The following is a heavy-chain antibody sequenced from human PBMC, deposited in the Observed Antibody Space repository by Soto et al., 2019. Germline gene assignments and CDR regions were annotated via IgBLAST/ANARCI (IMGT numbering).Heavy chain of an antibody. CDR3: VRVILVAGRCFDY. CDR1: GYSFRNYW. J-gene: IGHJ4*02. CDR2: IYPVDSET. Sequence: PGESLKISCKGSGYSFRNYWIGWVRQMPGTGPEWMGFIYPVDSETSYSPSFPRQVTISVDTSINPAYLQWSSLKASDTAVYYCVRVILVAGRCFDYCGQGSLVTVSS. V-gene: IGHV5-51*01. D-gene: IGHD6-19*01.